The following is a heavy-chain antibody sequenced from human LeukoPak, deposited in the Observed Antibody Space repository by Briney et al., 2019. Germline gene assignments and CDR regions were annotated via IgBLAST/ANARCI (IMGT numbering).Heavy chain of an antibody. CDR3: ARALVVSSFDY. Sequence: SETLYLTCAVYGGSFSGYYWSWIRQPPGKGLEWIGEINHSGSTNYNPSLKSRVTISVDTSKNQFSLKLSSVTAADTAVYYCARALVVSSFDYWGQGTPVTVSS. D-gene: IGHD2-2*01. CDR1: GGSFSGYY. V-gene: IGHV4-34*01. J-gene: IGHJ4*02. CDR2: INHSGST.